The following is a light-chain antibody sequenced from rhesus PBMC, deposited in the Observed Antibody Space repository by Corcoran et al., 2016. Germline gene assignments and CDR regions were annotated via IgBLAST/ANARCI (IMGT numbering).Light chain of an antibody. CDR1: QGINND. CDR3: QQYSSSPLP. Sequence: DIQMTQSPSSLSASVGDRVTITCRASQGINNDLAWYQQQPGKAPKLLIYKASSLQSGVPSRFSGSGSGTDFTLTISSLQSEDFATYYCQQYSSSPLPFGQGTKVEIK. V-gene: IGKV1-25*01. CDR2: KAS. J-gene: IGKJ1*01.